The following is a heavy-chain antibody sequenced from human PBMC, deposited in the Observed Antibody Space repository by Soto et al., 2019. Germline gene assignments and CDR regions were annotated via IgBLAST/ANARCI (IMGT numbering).Heavy chain of an antibody. D-gene: IGHD2-21*01. V-gene: IGHV1-24*01. CDR3: AIDQLGGESPDC. CDR1: GNTLVELS. J-gene: IGHJ4*02. CDR2: FDPGDGEA. Sequence: VASVKVSCKVSGNTLVELSKHWVRQAPGKGLEWMGSFDPGDGEAIFAQKFKGRVTMTEDTSTDTAYMELSSLRSEDTAVYYCAIDQLGGESPDCWGQGTLVTVSS.